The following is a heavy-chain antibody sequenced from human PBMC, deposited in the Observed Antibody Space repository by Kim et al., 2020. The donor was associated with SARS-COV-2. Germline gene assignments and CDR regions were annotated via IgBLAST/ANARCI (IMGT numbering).Heavy chain of an antibody. CDR2: YN. Sequence: YNDYAVSVKSRITINPDTCKNKFSLQLNSVTPEDTAVYYCARSSARRFDYWGQGTLVTVSS. V-gene: IGHV6-1*01. CDR3: ARSSARRFDY. J-gene: IGHJ4*02. D-gene: IGHD6-6*01.